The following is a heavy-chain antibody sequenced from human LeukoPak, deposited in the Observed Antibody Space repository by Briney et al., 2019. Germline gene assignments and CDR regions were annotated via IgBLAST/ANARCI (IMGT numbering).Heavy chain of an antibody. V-gene: IGHV3-30*04. CDR1: GFTFSSYA. D-gene: IGHD5-12*01. CDR2: ISYDGSNK. J-gene: IGHJ4*02. Sequence: PGGSLRLSCAASGFTFSSYAMPWVRQAPGKGLEWVAVISYDGSNKYYADSVKGRFTISRDNSKNTLYLQMNSLRAEHTAVYYCAIVATIPTNWGQGTLVTVSS. CDR3: AIVATIPTN.